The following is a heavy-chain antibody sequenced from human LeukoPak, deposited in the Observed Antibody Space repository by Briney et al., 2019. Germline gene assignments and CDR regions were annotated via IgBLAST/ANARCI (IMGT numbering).Heavy chain of an antibody. CDR1: GGSISSYY. CDR2: IYYSGTT. CDR3: ARGVYIAAAQYGY. Sequence: PSETLSLTCTVSGGSISSYYWSRIRQPPGKGLEWIGYIYYSGTTNYNPSLKSRVTISVDTSKNQFSLKLSSVTAADTAVYYCARGVYIAAAQYGYWGQGTLVTVSS. J-gene: IGHJ4*02. D-gene: IGHD6-13*01. V-gene: IGHV4-59*01.